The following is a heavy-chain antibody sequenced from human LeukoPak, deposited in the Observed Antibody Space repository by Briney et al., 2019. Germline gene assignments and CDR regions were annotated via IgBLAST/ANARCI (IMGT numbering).Heavy chain of an antibody. J-gene: IGHJ3*02. D-gene: IGHD3-9*01. Sequence: SETLSLTCTVSGGSISSYYWSWIRQPPGKGLEWIGYIYYSGSTNYNPSLKSRVTISVDTSKNQFSLKLSSVTAADTAVYYCARDLGGLRYFDWSPNDAFDIWGQGTMVTVSS. CDR1: GGSISSYY. CDR2: IYYSGST. V-gene: IGHV4-59*01. CDR3: ARDLGGLRYFDWSPNDAFDI.